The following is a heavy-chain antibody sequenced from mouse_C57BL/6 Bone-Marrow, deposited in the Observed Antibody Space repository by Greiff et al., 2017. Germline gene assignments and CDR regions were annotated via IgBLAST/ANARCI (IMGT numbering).Heavy chain of an antibody. D-gene: IGHD1-1*01. CDR1: GYTFTSYW. CDR3: ARLITTVVATPDYYAMDY. J-gene: IGHJ4*01. CDR2: IHPNSGST. V-gene: IGHV1-64*01. Sequence: QVQLQQPGAELVKPGASVKLSCKASGYTFTSYWMHWVKQRPGQGLEWIGMIHPNSGSTNYNEKFKSKATLTVDKSSSTAYMQLSSLTSEDSAVYYCARLITTVVATPDYYAMDYWGQGTSVTVSS.